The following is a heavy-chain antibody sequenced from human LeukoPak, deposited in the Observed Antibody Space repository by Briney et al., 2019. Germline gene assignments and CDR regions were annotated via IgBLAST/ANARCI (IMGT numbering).Heavy chain of an antibody. V-gene: IGHV3-48*04. CDR3: ARAKKVVVYFDY. D-gene: IGHD2-15*01. CDR1: GFTFSSYS. J-gene: IGHJ4*02. CDR2: ISSSGSTI. Sequence: PGGSLRLSCAASGFTFSSYSMSWIRQAPGKGLEWVSYISSSGSTIYYADSVKGRFTISRDNAKNSLYLQMNSLRAEDTAVYYCARAKKVVVYFDYWGQGTLVTVSS.